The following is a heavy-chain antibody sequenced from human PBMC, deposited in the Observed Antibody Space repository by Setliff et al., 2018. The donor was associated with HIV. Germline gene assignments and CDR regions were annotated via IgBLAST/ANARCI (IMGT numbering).Heavy chain of an antibody. CDR1: GGSFSGHY. V-gene: IGHV4-34*01. Sequence: SETLSLTCAVYGGSFSGHYWSWIRQPPGKGLEWIAEINHTGGNTNHNPSLRSRVTISVDTSKNQFSLKLSSVTAADAAVYYCARESYFYYFDYWGQGTLVTVSS. D-gene: IGHD3-10*01. CDR3: ARESYFYYFDY. J-gene: IGHJ4*02. CDR2: INHTGGNT.